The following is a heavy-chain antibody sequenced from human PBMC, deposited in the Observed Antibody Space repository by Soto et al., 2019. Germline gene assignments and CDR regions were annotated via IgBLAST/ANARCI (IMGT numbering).Heavy chain of an antibody. Sequence: SETLSLTCTVSGGSISSYYWSWIRQPPGKGLEWIGYIYYSGSTNYNPSLKSRVTISVDTSKNQFSLKLSSLTAADTAVYYCARTKLGISLYYYYYGMDVWGQGTTVTVSS. V-gene: IGHV4-59*08. D-gene: IGHD7-27*01. CDR3: ARTKLGISLYYYYYGMDV. CDR1: GGSISSYY. J-gene: IGHJ6*02. CDR2: IYYSGST.